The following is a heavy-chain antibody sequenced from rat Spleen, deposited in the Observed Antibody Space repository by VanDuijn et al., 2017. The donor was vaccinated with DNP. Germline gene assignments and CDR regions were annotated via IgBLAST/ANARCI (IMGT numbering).Heavy chain of an antibody. CDR3: AQGTGIH. Sequence: EVQLVESGGDLVQPGGSLKLSCVASGFTFSSYWMYWIRQAPGKGLEWVASIKTDGGSTYYPDSVKGRFTISRDNAENTVYLQMNSRRSEDTATYYCAQGTGIHWGQGVMVTVSP. CDR2: IKTDGGST. J-gene: IGHJ2*01. V-gene: IGHV5-58*01. D-gene: IGHD1-4*01. CDR1: GFTFSSYW.